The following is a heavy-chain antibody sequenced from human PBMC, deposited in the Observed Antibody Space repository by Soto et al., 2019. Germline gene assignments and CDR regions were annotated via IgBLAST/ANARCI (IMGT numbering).Heavy chain of an antibody. CDR2: ISGSGDST. V-gene: IGHV3-23*01. CDR1: GFTFRGYA. D-gene: IGHD2-8*01. J-gene: IGHJ4*02. CDR3: EKADGASHSPFDC. Sequence: EEQLLESGGGLAQPGGSLRLSCAASGFTFRGYAMSWVRQAPGKGPEWVSGISGSGDSTYHAKSVKGRFIISRDNSKNTLYLEINSLRAEDTAVYYCEKADGASHSPFDCWGQGTLVAVSS.